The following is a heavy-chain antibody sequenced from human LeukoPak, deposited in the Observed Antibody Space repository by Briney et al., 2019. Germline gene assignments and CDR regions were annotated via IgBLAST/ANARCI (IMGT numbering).Heavy chain of an antibody. CDR1: GFTFSSYG. D-gene: IGHD2-15*01. Sequence: GGSLRLSCAASGFTFSSYGMHWVRQAPGKGLGWVAVISYDGSNKYYADSVKGRFTISRDNSKNTLYLQMNSLRAEDTAMNYCAKDGGCSGGSCYSGYYYGMDVWGQGTTVTVSS. CDR2: ISYDGSNK. V-gene: IGHV3-30*18. J-gene: IGHJ6*02. CDR3: AKDGGCSGGSCYSGYYYGMDV.